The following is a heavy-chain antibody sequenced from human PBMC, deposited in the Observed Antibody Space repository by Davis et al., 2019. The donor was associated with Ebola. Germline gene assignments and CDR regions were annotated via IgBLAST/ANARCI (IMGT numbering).Heavy chain of an antibody. V-gene: IGHV3-23*01. Sequence: GGSLRLSCAASGFTFSSYAMSWVRQAPGKGLEWVSAISGSGGSTYYADSVKGRFAISRDNSKNTLFLQMSSLRADDTAVYYCANSIFGVVMADFWGQGTLVTVSS. CDR2: ISGSGGST. CDR3: ANSIFGVVMADF. CDR1: GFTFSSYA. D-gene: IGHD3-3*01. J-gene: IGHJ4*02.